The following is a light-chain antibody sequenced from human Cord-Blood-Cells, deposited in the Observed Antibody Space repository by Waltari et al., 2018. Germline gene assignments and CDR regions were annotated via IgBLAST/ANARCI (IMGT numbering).Light chain of an antibody. CDR3: QQSYSTPYT. CDR1: QSITSY. CDR2: AAS. Sequence: DIQMTQSPSSLSASVENRVPIPCRASQSITSYLNGYQQKPGKAPKLLIYAASSLQSGVPSRFSGSGSGTDFTLTISSLQPEDFATYYCQQSYSTPYTFGQGTKLEIK. J-gene: IGKJ2*01. V-gene: IGKV1-39*01.